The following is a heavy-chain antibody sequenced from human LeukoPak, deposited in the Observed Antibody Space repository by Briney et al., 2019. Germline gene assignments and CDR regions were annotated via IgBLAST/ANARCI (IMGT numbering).Heavy chain of an antibody. CDR1: GFTFSIYG. D-gene: IGHD3-16*01. J-gene: IGHJ4*02. Sequence: GGSLRLSCAASGFTFSIYGMHWVRQAPGKGLEWVAVISYDGSNKYYADSVKGRFTISRDNSKNTLYLQMNSLRAEDTAVYYCEAWGSDYFDYWGQGTLVTVSS. CDR3: EAWGSDYFDY. CDR2: ISYDGSNK. V-gene: IGHV3-30*03.